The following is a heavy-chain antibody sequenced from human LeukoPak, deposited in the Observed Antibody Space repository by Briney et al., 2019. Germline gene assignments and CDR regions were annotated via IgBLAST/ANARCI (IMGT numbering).Heavy chain of an antibody. V-gene: IGHV3-30*02. Sequence: GGSLRLSCAASGITFSSDAMSWVRQAPGKGLEWVAFIRFDGTIKHYADSVKGRFTISRDNSKNTLYLQMNSLRAEDTAVYSCANGPHYQILTGYYKVRSHLDYWGQGTLVTVSS. CDR1: GITFSSDA. CDR3: ANGPHYQILTGYYKVRSHLDY. D-gene: IGHD3-9*01. CDR2: IRFDGTIK. J-gene: IGHJ4*02.